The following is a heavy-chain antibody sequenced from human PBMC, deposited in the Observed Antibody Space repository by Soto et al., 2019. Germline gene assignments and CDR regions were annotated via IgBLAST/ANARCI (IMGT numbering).Heavy chain of an antibody. V-gene: IGHV3-30*18. J-gene: IGHJ6*03. CDR2: ISYDGSNK. Sequence: QVQLVESGGGVVQPGRSLRLSCAASGFTFSSYGMHWVRQAPGKGLEWVAVISYDGSNKYYAESVKGRFTISRDNSKNTLYLQMNSLRAEDTAVYYCAKDGGDCSSTSCPGYYYYYMDVWGKGTTVTVSS. D-gene: IGHD2-2*01. CDR3: AKDGGDCSSTSCPGYYYYYMDV. CDR1: GFTFSSYG.